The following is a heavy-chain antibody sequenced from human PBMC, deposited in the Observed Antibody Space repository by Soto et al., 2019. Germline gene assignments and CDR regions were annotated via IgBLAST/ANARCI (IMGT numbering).Heavy chain of an antibody. J-gene: IGHJ4*02. CDR1: GFTFSSYA. D-gene: IGHD3-3*01. CDR2: ISYDGSNK. V-gene: IGHV3-30-3*01. CDR3: ASGERLRFLEWLFDY. Sequence: PGGSLRLSCAASGFTFSSYAMHWVRQAPGKGLEWVAVISYDGSNKYYADTVKGRFTISRDNSKNTLYLQMNSLRAEDTAVYYCASGERLRFLEWLFDYWGQGTLVTVSS.